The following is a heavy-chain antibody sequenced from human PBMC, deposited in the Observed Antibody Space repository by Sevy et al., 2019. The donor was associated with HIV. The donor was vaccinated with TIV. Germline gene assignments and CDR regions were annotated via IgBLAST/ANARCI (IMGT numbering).Heavy chain of an antibody. J-gene: IGHJ3*02. CDR1: GFTFSSYT. D-gene: IGHD2-15*01. CDR2: ISYDGSNK. CDR3: ARDQGQCSGGSCYSLGIDAFDI. V-gene: IGHV3-30-3*01. Sequence: GGSLRLSCAASGFTFSSYTMNWVRQAPGKGLEWVAVISYDGSNKYYADSVKGRFTISRDNSKNTLYLQMNSLRAEDTAVYYCARDQGQCSGGSCYSLGIDAFDIWGQGTMVTVSS.